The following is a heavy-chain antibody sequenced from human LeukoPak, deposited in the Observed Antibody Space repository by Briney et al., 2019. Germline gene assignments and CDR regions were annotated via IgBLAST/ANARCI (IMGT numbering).Heavy chain of an antibody. V-gene: IGHV1-46*01. J-gene: IGHJ4*02. CDR2: INPSGGST. CDR3: ARATLYYDLWSGPMFDY. CDR1: GYTFTSYY. D-gene: IGHD3-3*01. Sequence: ASVKVSCKASGYTFTSYYMHWVRQAPGQGLEWMGIINPSGGSTSYAQKFQGRVTMTRDTSTSTVYMELSSLRSEDTAVYYCARATLYYDLWSGPMFDYWGQGTLVTVSS.